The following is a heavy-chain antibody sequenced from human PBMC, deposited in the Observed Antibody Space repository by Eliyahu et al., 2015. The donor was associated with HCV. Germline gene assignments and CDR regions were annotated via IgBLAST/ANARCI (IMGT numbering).Heavy chain of an antibody. CDR3: AKGGVFWSGYYVPVQFDY. V-gene: IGHV3-23*01. CDR2: ISISGGST. D-gene: IGHD3-3*01. Sequence: EVQLLESGGGLVQPGGSLRLSCAASGFTFSSSAMSWVRQAPGKGLGWVSSISISGGSTYYADSVKGRFTISRDNSKNTLYLQMNSLRAEDTAVYYCAKGGVFWSGYYVPVQFDYWGQGTLVTVSS. CDR1: GFTFSSSA. J-gene: IGHJ4*02.